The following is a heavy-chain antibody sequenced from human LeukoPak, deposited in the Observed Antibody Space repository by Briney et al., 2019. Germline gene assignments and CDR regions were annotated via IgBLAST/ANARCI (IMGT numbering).Heavy chain of an antibody. CDR1: GGSISSYY. Sequence: SETLSLTCTVSGGSISSYYWSWIRQPPGKGLEWIGYIYYSGSTNYNPSLKSRVTISVDTSKNQFSLKLSSVTAADTAVYYCARARRDAFDIWGQGTMVTVSS. CDR3: ARARRDAFDI. CDR2: IYYSGST. V-gene: IGHV4-59*01. J-gene: IGHJ3*02.